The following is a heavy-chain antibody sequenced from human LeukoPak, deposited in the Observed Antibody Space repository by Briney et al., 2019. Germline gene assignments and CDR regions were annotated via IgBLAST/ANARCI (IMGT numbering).Heavy chain of an antibody. CDR1: GYTFTSYA. CDR2: INPSGGST. V-gene: IGHV1-46*01. J-gene: IGHJ4*02. CDR3: ARPRSGIIDY. D-gene: IGHD2-15*01. Sequence: ASVKVSCKASGYTFTSYAMNWVRQAPGQGLEWMGIINPSGGSTSYAQKFQGRVTMTRDTSTSTVYMELSSLRSEDTAVYYCARPRSGIIDYWGQGTLVTVSS.